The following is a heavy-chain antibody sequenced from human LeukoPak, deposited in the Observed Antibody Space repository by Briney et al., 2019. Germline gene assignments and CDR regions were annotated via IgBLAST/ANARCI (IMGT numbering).Heavy chain of an antibody. Sequence: TPSETLSLTCTVSGGSINSRTYYWGWIRQPAGKGLEWIGHIYYSGSIFLNPSLKSRVTISVDTSKNQFSLKLNSVTAADTAVYYCARALGAFDIWGQGTMVTVSS. J-gene: IGHJ3*02. V-gene: IGHV4-39*07. CDR2: IYYSGSI. CDR1: GGSINSRTYY. CDR3: ARALGAFDI.